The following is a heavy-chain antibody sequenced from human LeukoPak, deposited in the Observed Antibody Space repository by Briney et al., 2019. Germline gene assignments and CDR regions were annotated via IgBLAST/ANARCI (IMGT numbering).Heavy chain of an antibody. CDR2: ISGSSSTI. CDR1: GFTFSSYN. Sequence: GGSLRLSCAASGFTFSSYNMNWVRQAPGKGLEWVSYISGSSSTIKYADSVKGRFTISRDNAKDSLYLQMNSLRDEDTAVYYCARGREYGSGTIRAFDFWGQGKMVTVSS. D-gene: IGHD3-10*01. CDR3: ARGREYGSGTIRAFDF. V-gene: IGHV3-48*02. J-gene: IGHJ3*01.